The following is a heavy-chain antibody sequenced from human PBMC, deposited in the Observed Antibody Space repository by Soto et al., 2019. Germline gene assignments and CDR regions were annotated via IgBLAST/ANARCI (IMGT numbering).Heavy chain of an antibody. CDR3: ARDAYYDSSGLSLDY. Sequence: QVQLQESGPGLVKPSQTLSLTCTVSGGSISSGDYYWSWIRQPPGKGLEWIGYIYYSGSTYYNPSLKSRVNISVDTSKNHFSLKLSSVAAADTAVYYCARDAYYDSSGLSLDYWGQGTLVTVSS. CDR1: GGSISSGDYY. V-gene: IGHV4-30-4*01. CDR2: IYYSGST. J-gene: IGHJ4*02. D-gene: IGHD3-22*01.